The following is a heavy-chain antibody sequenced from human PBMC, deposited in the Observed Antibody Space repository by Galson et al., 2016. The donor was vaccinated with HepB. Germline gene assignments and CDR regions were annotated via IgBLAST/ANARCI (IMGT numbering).Heavy chain of an antibody. CDR3: ARERNNGSGSTGYDVFDI. V-gene: IGHV3-7*03. J-gene: IGHJ3*02. D-gene: IGHD3-22*01. CDR2: ITRDGSHI. Sequence: SLRLSCAASGFSFGDYYMPWVRQAPGRGLEWVANITRDGSHIYYADSVKGRFYISRDKSKNSLYLQMNSLRAEDTAVYYCARERNNGSGSTGYDVFDIWGQGTMVTVSS. CDR1: GFSFGDYY.